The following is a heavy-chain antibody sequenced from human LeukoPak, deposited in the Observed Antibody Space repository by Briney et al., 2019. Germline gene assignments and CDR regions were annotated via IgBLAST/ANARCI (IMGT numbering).Heavy chain of an antibody. V-gene: IGHV3-21*01. J-gene: IGHJ6*03. CDR3: ARAVATINYYYYYMDV. D-gene: IGHD5-12*01. Sequence: GGSLRLSCAASGFTFSSYSMNWVRQAPRKGLEWVSSIGSSSSYIYYADSVKGRFTISRDNAKNSLYLQMNSLRAEDTAVYYCARAVATINYYYYYMDVWGKGTTVTVSS. CDR2: IGSSSSYI. CDR1: GFTFSSYS.